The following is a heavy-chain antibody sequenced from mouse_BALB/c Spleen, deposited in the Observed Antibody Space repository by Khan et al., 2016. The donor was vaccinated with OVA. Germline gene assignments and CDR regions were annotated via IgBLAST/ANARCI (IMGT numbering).Heavy chain of an antibody. D-gene: IGHD2-2*01. CDR2: INPDSSTI. CDR3: ARLGYYGYFNV. Sequence: EVQLVESGGGLVQPGGSLKLSCEASGFDFSRYGMSWVRQAPGKGLEWIGEINPDSSTINYTPSLKDKFIISRENAKNTLYLQMSKVRSEDTALYYCARLGYYGYFNVWGAGTTVTVSS. CDR1: GFDFSRYG. J-gene: IGHJ1*01. V-gene: IGHV4-1*02.